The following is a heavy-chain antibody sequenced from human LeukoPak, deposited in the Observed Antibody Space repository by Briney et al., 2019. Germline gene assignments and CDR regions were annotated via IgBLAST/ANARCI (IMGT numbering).Heavy chain of an antibody. CDR1: SASVTSHH. Sequence: ETLSLTCAVSSASVTSHHWAWIRQPAGRRLEWVGRVHFSGSTNYSPSLRGRVAISLDKSKNELSLTLNSVSAADTAVYYCARDDSSRDDSGGYHFWGRRVLVTVSS. V-gene: IGHV4-4*07. J-gene: IGHJ4*02. CDR2: VHFSGST. CDR3: ARDDSSRDDSGGYHF. D-gene: IGHD3-22*01.